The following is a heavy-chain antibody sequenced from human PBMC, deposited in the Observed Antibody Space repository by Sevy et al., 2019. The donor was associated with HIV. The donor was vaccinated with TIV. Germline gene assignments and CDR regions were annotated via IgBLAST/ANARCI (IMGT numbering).Heavy chain of an antibody. CDR3: AGGRYDSSGSFDAFDI. CDR2: IYGSSGGT. D-gene: IGHD3-22*01. J-gene: IGHJ3*02. Sequence: GGSLRLSCEPSGFTFISYAMSWVRQAPGKGLEWVSTIYGSSGGTYYADSVKGRFTISRDNSKNTRYLQMNSLRTEDTAVYYCAGGRYDSSGSFDAFDIWGQGTMVTVSS. CDR1: GFTFISYA. V-gene: IGHV3-23*01.